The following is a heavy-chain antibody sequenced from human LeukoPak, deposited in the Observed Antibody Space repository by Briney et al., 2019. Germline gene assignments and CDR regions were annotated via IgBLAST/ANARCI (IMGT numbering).Heavy chain of an antibody. V-gene: IGHV3-30*02. Sequence: GGSLRLSCAASGFTFSSYGMHWVRQAPGKGLEWVAFIRYDGSNKYYADSVKGRFTISRDNSKNTLYLQMNSLRAEDTAVYYCAKDHDSNSPYYFDYWGQGTLVTVSS. CDR2: IRYDGSNK. J-gene: IGHJ4*02. CDR1: GFTFSSYG. D-gene: IGHD3-22*01. CDR3: AKDHDSNSPYYFDY.